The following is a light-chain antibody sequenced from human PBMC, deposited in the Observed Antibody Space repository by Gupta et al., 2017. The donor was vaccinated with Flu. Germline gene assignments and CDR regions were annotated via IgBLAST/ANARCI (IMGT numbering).Light chain of an antibody. CDR3: AAWDDSLNGHYV. J-gene: IGLJ1*01. CDR1: SSNIGSNT. Sequence: VTISCSGSSSNIGSNTVNWYQQVPSAAPKLLSYGNNQRPSGVPDRFSGSKSGTSASLAISGLQSEDEADYYCAAWDDSLNGHYVFGTGTRVTVL. CDR2: GNN. V-gene: IGLV1-44*01.